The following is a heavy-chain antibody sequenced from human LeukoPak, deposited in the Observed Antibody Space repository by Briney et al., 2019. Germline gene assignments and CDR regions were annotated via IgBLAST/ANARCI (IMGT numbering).Heavy chain of an antibody. J-gene: IGHJ4*02. CDR1: AFTFDDYG. CDR2: INWNGVNT. Sequence: PGGSLRLSCAASAFTFDDYGMSWVRHAPGKGLEWVSAINWNGVNTGYADSVKGRFTISRDNAKNSLYLQMNSLRVEDTAVYYCARGGAARPDFWGQGTLVTVSS. D-gene: IGHD6-6*01. V-gene: IGHV3-20*04. CDR3: ARGGAARPDF.